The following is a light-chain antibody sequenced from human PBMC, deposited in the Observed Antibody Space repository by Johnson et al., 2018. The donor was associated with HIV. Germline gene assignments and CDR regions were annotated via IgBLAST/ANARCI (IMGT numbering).Light chain of an antibody. V-gene: IGLV1-51*02. J-gene: IGLJ1*01. CDR3: GKWDTSLSAVGF. CDR2: ENN. CDR1: SSNIGNNY. Sequence: QSVLTQPPSVSAAPGQKVTISCSGSSSNIGNNYVSWYQQLPGAAPKLLSDENNQRPSGIPDRFSGAESGTSATLGITTLQTGDEADYYCGKWDTSLSAVGFFGPGTKVTVL.